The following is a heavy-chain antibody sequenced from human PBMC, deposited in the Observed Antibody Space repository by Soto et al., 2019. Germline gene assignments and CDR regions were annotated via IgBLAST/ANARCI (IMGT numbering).Heavy chain of an antibody. CDR2: ITWNSGTI. CDR1: GFTFDDYA. CDR3: TKNCRLYYMDV. D-gene: IGHD2-15*01. J-gene: IGHJ6*03. V-gene: IGHV3-9*01. Sequence: EVQLVESGGGLVQPGRSLRLSCAASGFTFDDYAMHWVRQAPGRGLEWVSRITWNSGTIDYADSVKGRFTISRANSKNSLYLQTNSLRAEYTALYLCTKNCRLYYMDVWGKGTTVPVSS.